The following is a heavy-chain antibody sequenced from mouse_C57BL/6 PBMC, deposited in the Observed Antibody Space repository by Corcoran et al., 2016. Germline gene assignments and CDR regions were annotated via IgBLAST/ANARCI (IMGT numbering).Heavy chain of an antibody. J-gene: IGHJ3*01. CDR1: GYTFTDYY. D-gene: IGHD1-1*01. V-gene: IGHV1-26*01. CDR3: ARHHYGSSYGFAY. Sequence: EVQLQQSGPELVKPGASVKISCKASGYTFTDYYMNWVKQSHGKSLEWIGDINPNNGGTSYNQKFKGKATLTVDKSSSTAYMELRSLTSEDSAVYYCARHHYGSSYGFAYWGQGTLVTVSA. CDR2: INPNNGGT.